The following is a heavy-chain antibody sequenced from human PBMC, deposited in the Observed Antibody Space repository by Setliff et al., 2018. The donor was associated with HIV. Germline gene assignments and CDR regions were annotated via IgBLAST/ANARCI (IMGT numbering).Heavy chain of an antibody. D-gene: IGHD6-13*01. V-gene: IGHV1-2*06. Sequence: ASVKVSCKASGYTFTGYYIHCLRQAPGQGLQWKGRINPKTGDTDYAQNFQGRVTLTTDTSINTAYMELHRLTSDDTAVYFCARGRVRAAAVTGLDWFDFWGQGSLGTVSS. CDR2: INPKTGDT. CDR1: GYTFTGYY. CDR3: ARGRVRAAAVTGLDWFDF. J-gene: IGHJ5*01.